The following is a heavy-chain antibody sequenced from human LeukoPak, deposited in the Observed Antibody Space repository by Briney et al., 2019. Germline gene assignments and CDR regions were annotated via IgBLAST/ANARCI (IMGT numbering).Heavy chain of an antibody. Sequence: PSETLSLTCTVSGGSISSGDYYWSWIRQPPGKGLEWIGYIYYSGSTYYNPSLKSRVTISVDTSKNQFSLKLSSVTAADTAVYYCARAYGDYEPFDYWGQGTLVTVSS. CDR1: GGSISSGDYY. D-gene: IGHD4-17*01. CDR2: IYYSGST. CDR3: ARAYGDYEPFDY. V-gene: IGHV4-30-4*01. J-gene: IGHJ4*02.